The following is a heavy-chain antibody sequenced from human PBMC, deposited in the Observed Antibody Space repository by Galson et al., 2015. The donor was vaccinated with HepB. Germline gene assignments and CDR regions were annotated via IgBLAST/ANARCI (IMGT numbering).Heavy chain of an antibody. CDR1: GFTFSSYW. Sequence: SLRLSCAASGFTFSSYWMSWVRQAPGKGLEWVANIKKDGSEKYYVDSVKGRFTISRDNAKNSLYLQMNSLRAEDTAVYYCTAYDYIWGSYRHWGQGTLVTVSS. J-gene: IGHJ4*02. V-gene: IGHV3-7*01. CDR3: TAYDYIWGSYRH. D-gene: IGHD3-16*02. CDR2: IKKDGSEK.